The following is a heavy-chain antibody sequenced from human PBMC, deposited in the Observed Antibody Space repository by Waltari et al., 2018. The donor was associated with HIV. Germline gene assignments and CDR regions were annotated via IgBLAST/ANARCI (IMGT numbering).Heavy chain of an antibody. CDR3: ARVPYYYDTSAYPDY. D-gene: IGHD3-22*01. V-gene: IGHV1-2*02. CDR1: GDTLTGPY. CDR2: INPNSGGT. J-gene: IGHJ4*02. Sequence: QVQLVQSGAEVKKPGAAVQVSTKTSGDTLTGPYMHWVRQAPGQGLEWMGWINPNSGGTNYAQKFQGRVTMTRDTSITTAYMEVSRLRSDDTAVYYCARVPYYYDTSAYPDYWGQGTLVTVSS.